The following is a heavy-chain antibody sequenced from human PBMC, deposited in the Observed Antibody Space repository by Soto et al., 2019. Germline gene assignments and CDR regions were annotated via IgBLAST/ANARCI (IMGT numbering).Heavy chain of an antibody. CDR3: RWSSGYGSDC. Sequence: QLQLQESGPGLVKPSETLSLTCTVSGGSISSSSYWGWIRQPPGKGLEWIGSIYSIGSTYYNPSLKSRVTISVDPSKNQFSLQPSSGSAADSALYCCRWSSGYGSDCWGHGSTVSVSS. CDR1: GGSISSSSY. V-gene: IGHV4-39*01. CDR2: IYSIGST. J-gene: IGHJ6*02. D-gene: IGHD6-19*01.